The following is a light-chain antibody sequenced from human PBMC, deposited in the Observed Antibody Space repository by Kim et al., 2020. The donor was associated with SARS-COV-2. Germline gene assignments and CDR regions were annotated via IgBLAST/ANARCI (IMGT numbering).Light chain of an antibody. J-gene: IGLJ2*01. V-gene: IGLV6-57*02. CDR3: QSYDSSNVV. Sequence: KTITITVTGSSRSITTKFVQWSQQHPGRAPPTVIYEDNQRPAGVPDRFSGSIDSSSNSASLTISGLKTEDEADYYCQSYDSSNVVFGGGTQLTV. CDR2: EDN. CDR1: SRSITTKF.